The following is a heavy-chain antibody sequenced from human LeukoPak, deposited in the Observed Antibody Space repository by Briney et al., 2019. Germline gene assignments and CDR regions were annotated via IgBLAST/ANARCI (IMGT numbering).Heavy chain of an antibody. CDR1: GFTFSSYS. V-gene: IGHV3-21*01. D-gene: IGHD3-16*01. CDR2: ISSSSSYI. CDR3: ARGGRFGSDAFDI. Sequence: PGGSLRLSCAASGFTFSSYSMNWVRQAPGKGLEWVSSISSSSSYIYYADSVKGRFTISRDNAKNSLYLQMNSLRAEDTAVYYCARGGRFGSDAFDIWGQGTMVTVSS. J-gene: IGHJ3*02.